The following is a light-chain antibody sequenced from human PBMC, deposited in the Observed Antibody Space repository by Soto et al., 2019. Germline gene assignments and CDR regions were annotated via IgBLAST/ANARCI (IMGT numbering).Light chain of an antibody. CDR2: GNN. CDR3: ASWDDSLNGVV. V-gene: IGLV1-44*01. Sequence: QSVLTQPPSASGTPGQRVTISCSGSSSNIGSNTVNWYQQFPGTAPKLLIYGNNQRPSGVPDRFSGSKSGTSASLAISGLQSEDEADYYCASWDDSLNGVVFGGGTQLTVL. CDR1: SSNIGSNT. J-gene: IGLJ2*01.